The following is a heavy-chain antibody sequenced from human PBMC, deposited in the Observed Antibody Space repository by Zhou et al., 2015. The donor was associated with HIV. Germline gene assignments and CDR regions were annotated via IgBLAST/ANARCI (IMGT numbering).Heavy chain of an antibody. CDR3: ARDRGAARPDWRYFDL. D-gene: IGHD6-6*01. CDR1: EYTFTNHD. CDR2: MNPNTGNT. Sequence: QVQLVQSGAEVKKPGASVKVSCKASEYTFTNHDINWVRQAAGQGLEWLGWMNPNTGNTAYAQKFQDRVSMTADRSTNTAYMEVRSLRYEDTAVYYCARDRGAARPDWRYFDLWGRGTLVTVSS. V-gene: IGHV1-8*01. J-gene: IGHJ2*01.